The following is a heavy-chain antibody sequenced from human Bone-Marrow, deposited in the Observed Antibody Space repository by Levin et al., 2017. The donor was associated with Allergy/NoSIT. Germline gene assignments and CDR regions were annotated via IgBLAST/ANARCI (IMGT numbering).Heavy chain of an antibody. CDR1: GFTFDTFT. Sequence: GSLRLSCGASGFTFDTFTMSWVRQGPGRGLEWLADISGSGGRTYYADSVKGRFSISRDNSKNIVYLQMNSLRGEDTAVYYCAKNLGADEGDDILTGLFDYWGQGTLVTVSS. D-gene: IGHD3-9*01. CDR2: ISGSGGRT. CDR3: AKNLGADEGDDILTGLFDY. J-gene: IGHJ4*02. V-gene: IGHV3-23*01.